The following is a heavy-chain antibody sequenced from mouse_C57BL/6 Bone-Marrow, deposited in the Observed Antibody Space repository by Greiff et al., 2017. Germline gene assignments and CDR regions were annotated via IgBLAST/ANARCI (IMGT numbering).Heavy chain of an antibody. J-gene: IGHJ3*01. CDR1: GYAFSSSW. CDR2: IYPGDGDT. D-gene: IGHD1-1*01. CDR3: ASATTVVARGWFAY. V-gene: IGHV1-82*01. Sequence: VKLMESGPELVKPGASVKISCKASGYAFSSSWMNWVKQRPGKGLEWIGRIYPGDGDTNYNGKFKGKATLTADKSSSTAYMQLSSLTSEDSAVYFCASATTVVARGWFAYWGQGTLVTVSA.